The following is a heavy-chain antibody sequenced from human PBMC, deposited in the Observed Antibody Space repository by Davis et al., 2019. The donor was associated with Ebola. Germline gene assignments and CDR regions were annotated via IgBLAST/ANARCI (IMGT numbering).Heavy chain of an antibody. Sequence: PGGSLRLSCAASGFTFNHYWMTWVRQAPGKGLEWVAHINGDGSKIGYVGSVKGRFTISRDNAKNSLYLQMDSLRGEDTAVYYCVKNSGWYKLDCWGQGTLVTVSS. D-gene: IGHD6-19*01. CDR3: VKNSGWYKLDC. V-gene: IGHV3-7*01. CDR2: INGDGSKI. J-gene: IGHJ4*02. CDR1: GFTFNHYW.